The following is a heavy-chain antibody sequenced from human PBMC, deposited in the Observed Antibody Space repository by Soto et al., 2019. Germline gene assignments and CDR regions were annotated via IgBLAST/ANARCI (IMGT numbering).Heavy chain of an antibody. Sequence: HPGGSLRLSCTASGFTFGDYAMSWVRQAPGKGLEWVGFIRSKAYGGTTEYAASVKGRFTISRDDSKSIAYLQMNSLKTEDTAVYYCIKAMVRMVDYYGMDVWGQGTTVTVSS. CDR2: IRSKAYGGTT. CDR3: IKAMVRMVDYYGMDV. CDR1: GFTFGDYA. V-gene: IGHV3-49*04. J-gene: IGHJ6*02. D-gene: IGHD3-10*01.